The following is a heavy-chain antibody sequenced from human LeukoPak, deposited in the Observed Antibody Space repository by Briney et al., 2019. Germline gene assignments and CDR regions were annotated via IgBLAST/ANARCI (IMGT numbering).Heavy chain of an antibody. CDR3: AKDFGRNLGGPGY. CDR2: ISADGGRT. Sequence: GGSLRLSCAASGFTFSSYTMSWVRQAPGKGLEWVSAISADGGRTTYADSVKGRFTISRDNSKNTLYLQMNSLRVDDTAVYYCAKDFGRNLGGPGYWGRGTLVIVSS. J-gene: IGHJ4*02. V-gene: IGHV3-23*01. CDR1: GFTFSSYT. D-gene: IGHD1-14*01.